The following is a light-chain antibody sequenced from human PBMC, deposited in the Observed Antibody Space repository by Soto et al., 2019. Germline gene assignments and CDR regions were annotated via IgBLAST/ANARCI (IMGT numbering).Light chain of an antibody. V-gene: IGLV2-14*01. CDR3: SSYTNINTRACV. CDR1: SGDIGRYNR. CDR2: EVT. J-gene: IGLJ1*01. Sequence: QSALTQPASVSGSPGQSITISCTGTSGDIGRYNRVSWYQQHPGKAPQLIIYEVTDRPSGVSNRFSGSKSGNTASLTISGLQAEDEAEYYCSSYTNINTRACVFGTGTKLTVL.